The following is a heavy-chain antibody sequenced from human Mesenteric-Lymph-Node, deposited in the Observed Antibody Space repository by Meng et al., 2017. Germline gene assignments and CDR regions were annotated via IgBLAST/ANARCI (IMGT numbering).Heavy chain of an antibody. Sequence: QISFKESGPTLVQPPPTPPLTCTFSGFSLSTIGVGVGWIRQPPGKALEWLALIYWNDDKRYSPSLKSRLTITKDTSKNQVVLTMTNMDPVDTATYYCTHRPMTSAYYYFDYWGQGTLVTVSS. CDR1: GFSLSTIGVG. D-gene: IGHD3-22*01. V-gene: IGHV2-5*01. CDR3: THRPMTSAYYYFDY. J-gene: IGHJ4*02. CDR2: IYWNDDK.